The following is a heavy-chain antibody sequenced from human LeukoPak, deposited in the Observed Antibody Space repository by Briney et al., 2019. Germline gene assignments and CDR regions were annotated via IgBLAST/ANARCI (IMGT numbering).Heavy chain of an antibody. V-gene: IGHV4-30-4*01. CDR3: ARGDPYYHGSGSYSPYYFDY. Sequence: SQTLSLTCTVSGGSISSGDYYWSWIRQPPGKGLEWIGYIYYSGSTYYNPSLKSRVTISVDTSKNQFSLKLSSVTAADTAVYYCARGDPYYHGSGSYSPYYFDYWGQGTLVTVSS. CDR1: GGSISSGDYY. CDR2: IYYSGST. D-gene: IGHD3-10*01. J-gene: IGHJ4*02.